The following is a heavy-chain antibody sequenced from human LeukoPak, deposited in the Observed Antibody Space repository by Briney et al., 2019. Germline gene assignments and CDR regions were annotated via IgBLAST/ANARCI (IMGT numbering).Heavy chain of an antibody. V-gene: IGHV3-23*01. Sequence: GGSLRLSCAASGFTFSSYAMSWVRQAPGKGLEWVSGISGSGGSTFYADSVKGRFTISRDNSKNTLYLQVNSLRAEDTAVYYCAKDHYDILTGYNPPKNWGQGTPVTVSS. D-gene: IGHD3-9*01. J-gene: IGHJ4*02. CDR1: GFTFSSYA. CDR2: ISGSGGST. CDR3: AKDHYDILTGYNPPKN.